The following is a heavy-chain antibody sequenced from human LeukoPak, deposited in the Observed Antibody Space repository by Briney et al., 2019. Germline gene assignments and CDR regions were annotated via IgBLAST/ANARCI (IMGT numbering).Heavy chain of an antibody. Sequence: PGRSLRLSCAASGFTFDDYAMHWVRQAPGKGLEWVSGISWNSGSIGYADSVKGRFTISRDNAKNSLYLQMNSLRAEDTALYYCAKDSSSGYPDWFDLWGQGTLVTVSS. CDR2: ISWNSGSI. V-gene: IGHV3-9*01. CDR3: AKDSSSGYPDWFDL. CDR1: GFTFDDYA. D-gene: IGHD3-22*01. J-gene: IGHJ5*02.